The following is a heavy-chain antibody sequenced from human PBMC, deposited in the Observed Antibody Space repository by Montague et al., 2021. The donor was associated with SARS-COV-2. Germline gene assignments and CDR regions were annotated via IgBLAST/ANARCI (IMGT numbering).Heavy chain of an antibody. V-gene: IGHV6-1*01. J-gene: IGHJ3*01. Sequence: CAISGDSVSSHIAAWNWIRQSPSRGLEWLGRTKYTSTRYETYAVSVQSRITITADTSKNQFSLRLNSVTPEDTAVYYCARDLYWAFDAWGLGTTVTVSA. CDR1: GDSVSSHIAA. CDR2: TKYTSTRYE. CDR3: ARDLYWAFDA. D-gene: IGHD2-8*02.